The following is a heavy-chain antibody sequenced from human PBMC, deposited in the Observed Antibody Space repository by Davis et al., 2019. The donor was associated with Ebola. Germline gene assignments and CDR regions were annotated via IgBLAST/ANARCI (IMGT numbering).Heavy chain of an antibody. J-gene: IGHJ4*02. CDR3: ARDTGVGATAGLDY. Sequence: MPGGSLRLSCTVSGGSISSYYWSWIRQPPGKGLEWIGYIYYSGSTNYNPSLKSRVTISVDTSKNQFSLKLSSVTAADTAVYYCARDTGVGATAGLDYWGQGTLVTVSS. CDR2: IYYSGST. V-gene: IGHV4-59*01. D-gene: IGHD1-26*01. CDR1: GGSISSYY.